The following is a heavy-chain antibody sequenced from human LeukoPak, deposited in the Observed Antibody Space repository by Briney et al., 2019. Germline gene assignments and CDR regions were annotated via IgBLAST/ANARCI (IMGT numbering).Heavy chain of an antibody. CDR3: ATMFWAQAASGSDY. CDR1: GFTFSNYA. J-gene: IGHJ4*02. V-gene: IGHV3-23*01. CDR2: IIGSGGST. D-gene: IGHD3-10*02. Sequence: PGGSLRLSCAASGFTFSNYAMTSVRQAPGKGLEWVSTIIGSGGSTYDADSVKGRFTISRDNSKNTLYLQMNRLRAEDTAVYYCATMFWAQAASGSDYWGQGTLVTVSS.